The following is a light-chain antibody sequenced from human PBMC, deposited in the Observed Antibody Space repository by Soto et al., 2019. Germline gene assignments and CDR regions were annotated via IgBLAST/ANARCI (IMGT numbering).Light chain of an antibody. J-gene: IGLJ2*01. V-gene: IGLV2-14*01. CDR1: SSDVGGYNY. CDR2: EVS. Sequence: QSALTQPASVSGSPGQSITISCTGTSSDVGGYNYVSWYQQPPGKAPKLMIYEVSNRPSGVSNRFSGSKSGNTASLTISGLQADDEADYYCSSYTRSSTWVFGGGTKVTVL. CDR3: SSYTRSSTWV.